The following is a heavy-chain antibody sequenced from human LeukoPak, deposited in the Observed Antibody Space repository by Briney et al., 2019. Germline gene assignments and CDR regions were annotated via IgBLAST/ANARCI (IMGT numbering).Heavy chain of an antibody. CDR1: GGSVSIGNYY. V-gene: IGHV4-61*01. D-gene: IGHD3-3*02. Sequence: PSETLSLTCTDSGGSVSIGNYYWSWIRQPPGKGLEWIGYIYDSGSTNYNPSPKSRVSISVDTSKNQFSLKLTSVTPADTAVYYCASGFPVLATSAFDIWGQGTMVTVSS. CDR3: ASGFPVLATSAFDI. J-gene: IGHJ3*02. CDR2: IYDSGST.